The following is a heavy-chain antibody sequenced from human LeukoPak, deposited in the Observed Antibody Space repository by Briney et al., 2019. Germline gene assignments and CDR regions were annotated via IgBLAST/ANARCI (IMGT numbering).Heavy chain of an antibody. Sequence: GGSLRLSCAASGFTFDDYAMHWVRQAPGKGLEWVSGISWNSGHIGYADSVKGRFTISRDNAKNSLYLQMNSLRAEDTALYYCAKDRRPAVSGGYFDLWGRGTLVIVSS. V-gene: IGHV3-9*01. D-gene: IGHD3-10*01. CDR3: AKDRRPAVSGGYFDL. CDR2: ISWNSGHI. CDR1: GFTFDDYA. J-gene: IGHJ2*01.